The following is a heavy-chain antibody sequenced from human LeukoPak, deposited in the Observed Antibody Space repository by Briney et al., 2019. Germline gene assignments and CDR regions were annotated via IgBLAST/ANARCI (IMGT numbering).Heavy chain of an antibody. CDR1: GFTFSSYA. V-gene: IGHV3-23*01. Sequence: GGSLRLSCAASGFTFSSYAMSWVRQAPGKGLEWVSAISGSGGSTYYADSVKGRFTISRDNSKNTLYLQMNSLRAEDTAVYYCAKGSVLAEDVLRFLEWFDTIEPYYFDYWGQGTLVTVSS. J-gene: IGHJ4*02. D-gene: IGHD3-3*01. CDR3: AKGSVLAEDVLRFLEWFDTIEPYYFDY. CDR2: ISGSGGST.